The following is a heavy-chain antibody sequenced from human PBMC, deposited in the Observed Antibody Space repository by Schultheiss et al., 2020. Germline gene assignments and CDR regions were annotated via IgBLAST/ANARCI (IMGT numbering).Heavy chain of an antibody. D-gene: IGHD4-17*01. V-gene: IGHV4-59*12. CDR3: ARDSTVTGPDY. CDR1: GGSISSYY. J-gene: IGHJ4*02. Sequence: SETLSLTCTVSGGSISSYYWSWIRQPPGKGLEWIGEINHSGSTNYNPSLKSRVTISVDTSKNQFSLKLSSVTAADTAVYYCARDSTVTGPDYLGQGTLVTVSS. CDR2: INHSGST.